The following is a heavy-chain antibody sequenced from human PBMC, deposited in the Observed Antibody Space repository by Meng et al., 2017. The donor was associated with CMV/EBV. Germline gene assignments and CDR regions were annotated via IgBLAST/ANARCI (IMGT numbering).Heavy chain of an antibody. Sequence: AVSGGSISSSNWWSWVRQPPGKGLEWIGEIYHSGSTNYNQSLKSRVTISVDKSKNQFSLKLSSVTAADTAVYYCARTGTNLAYYFDYWGQGTLVTVSS. J-gene: IGHJ4*02. V-gene: IGHV4-4*02. CDR1: GGSISSSNW. CDR2: IYHSGST. D-gene: IGHD1-1*01. CDR3: ARTGTNLAYYFDY.